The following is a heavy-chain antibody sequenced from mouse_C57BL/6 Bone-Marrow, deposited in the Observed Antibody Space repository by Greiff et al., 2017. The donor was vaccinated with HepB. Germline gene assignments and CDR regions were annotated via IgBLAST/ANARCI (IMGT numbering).Heavy chain of an antibody. D-gene: IGHD3-2*02. V-gene: IGHV14-4*01. Sequence: VQLKQSGAELVRPGASVKLSCTASGFNIKDDYMHWVKQRPEQGLEWIGWIDPENGDTEYAPKFQGKATITADTSSNTAYLQLSSLTSEDTAVYYCTELRLNYWGQGTTLTVSS. J-gene: IGHJ2*01. CDR3: TELRLNY. CDR1: GFNIKDDY. CDR2: IDPENGDT.